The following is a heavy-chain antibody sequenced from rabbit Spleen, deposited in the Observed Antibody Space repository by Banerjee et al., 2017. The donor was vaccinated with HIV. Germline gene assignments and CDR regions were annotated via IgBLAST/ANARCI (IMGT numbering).Heavy chain of an antibody. Sequence: QSLEESGGDLVKPGASRTLTCTASGFSFSSSYWICWVRQAPGKGLEWIACIYAGSSDSTYYASWAKGRFTISKTSSTTVTLQMTSLTAADTATYLCARDLDAGSGSYNMYYFDLWGPGTLVTVS. V-gene: IGHV1S40*01. D-gene: IGHD8-1*01. CDR1: GFSFSSSYW. CDR2: IYAGSSDST. CDR3: ARDLDAGSGSYNMYYFDL. J-gene: IGHJ4*01.